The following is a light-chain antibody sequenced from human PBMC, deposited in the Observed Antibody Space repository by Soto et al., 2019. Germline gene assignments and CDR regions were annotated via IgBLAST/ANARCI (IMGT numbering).Light chain of an antibody. CDR2: GAS. CDR3: QQYGSSPLT. V-gene: IGKV3-20*01. J-gene: IGKJ4*01. Sequence: EIVLTQSPGTLSLSPGERATLSCRASQRVSSSYLAWYQQKCGQAPRLLIYGASTRATGIPDRFSGSGSGTDFTFTISRLESEDFAVYFCQQYGSSPLTFGGGTKVEIK. CDR1: QRVSSSY.